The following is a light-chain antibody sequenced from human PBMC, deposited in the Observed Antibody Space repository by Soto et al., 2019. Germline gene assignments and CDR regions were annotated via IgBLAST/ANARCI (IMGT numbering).Light chain of an antibody. Sequence: DIQMTQSPSSLSASLGDRVTIACRASQSISTSLNWFQQTPGKAPKLLIYAASSLQGGVPSRFTGSGSGTDFTLTISSLQVEDFAIYYCQQSHSTPITFGQGTRLEIK. CDR3: QQSHSTPIT. CDR2: AAS. V-gene: IGKV1-39*01. J-gene: IGKJ5*01. CDR1: QSISTS.